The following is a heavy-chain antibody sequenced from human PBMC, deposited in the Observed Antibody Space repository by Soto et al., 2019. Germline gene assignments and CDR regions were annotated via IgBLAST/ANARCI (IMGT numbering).Heavy chain of an antibody. CDR2: ISSSSSYI. J-gene: IGHJ5*02. D-gene: IGHD2-2*01. V-gene: IGHV3-21*01. Sequence: PGGSLRLSCAASGFTFSSYSMNWVRQAPGKGLEWVSSISSSSSYIYYADSVKGRFTISRDNAKNSLYLQMNSLRAEDTAVYYCARDPRRVVPAALSWFDPWGQGTLVTVSS. CDR1: GFTFSSYS. CDR3: ARDPRRVVPAALSWFDP.